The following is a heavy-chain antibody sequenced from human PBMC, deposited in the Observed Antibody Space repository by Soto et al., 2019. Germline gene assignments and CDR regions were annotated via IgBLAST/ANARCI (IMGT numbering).Heavy chain of an antibody. CDR2: ISWNGDAT. J-gene: IGHJ4*02. CDR3: ALLPLYGSGFAC. Sequence: EVQLVESGGVLVPPGTSLRLSCAASGFTFVDYAINWVRQPPGKALVWVSGISWNGDATGYADSVMGRFTISRDNAKKFLYLQMNSLRIEDTAIYDCALLPLYGSGFACWGQGTPVTVSS. V-gene: IGHV3-9*01. D-gene: IGHD3-10*01. CDR1: GFTFVDYA.